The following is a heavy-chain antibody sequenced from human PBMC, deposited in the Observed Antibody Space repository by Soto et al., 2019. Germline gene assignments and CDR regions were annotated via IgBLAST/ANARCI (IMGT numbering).Heavy chain of an antibody. CDR2: ISHSGST. CDR1: GASISSSDW. D-gene: IGHD3-22*01. V-gene: IGHV4-4*02. CDR3: SRAYDRTVSPARYFDF. J-gene: IGHJ4*02. Sequence: SETLSLTCAVSGASISSSDWWTWVRQPPGKGLEWIGEISHSGSTIYSPSLSVRVTISVDKSKNQFSLKLTSVTVADTAVYFCSRAYDRTVSPARYFDFWGQGTLVTVSS.